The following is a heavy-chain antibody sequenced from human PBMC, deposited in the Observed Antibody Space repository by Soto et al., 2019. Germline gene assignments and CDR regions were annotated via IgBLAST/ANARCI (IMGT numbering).Heavy chain of an antibody. CDR2: INAGNGNT. V-gene: IGHV1-3*01. D-gene: IGHD3-22*01. Sequence: ASVKVSCKASGYTFTSYAMHWVRHAPGQRLEWMGWINAGNGNTKYSQKFQGRVTITRDTSASTAYMELSSLRSEDTAVYYCARGLRSGRPTNWFDRWGQGTLVTVSS. J-gene: IGHJ5*02. CDR3: ARGLRSGRPTNWFDR. CDR1: GYTFTSYA.